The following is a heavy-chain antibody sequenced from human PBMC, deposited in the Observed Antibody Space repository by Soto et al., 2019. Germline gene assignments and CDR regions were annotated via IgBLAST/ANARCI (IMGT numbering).Heavy chain of an antibody. Sequence: AWSTGLSCAASGFTFKNYWMHWVRQEPGKSFVWVSRINADGTTTTYADSVRGRFTISRDDTKKTLFLQMNTLRAEDTAVYFCIKGGYDLQDSGTNGTFDNWGRGTLVTVSS. D-gene: IGHD1-26*01. CDR3: IKGGYDLQDSGTNGTFDN. V-gene: IGHV3-74*03. J-gene: IGHJ4*02. CDR2: INADGTTT. CDR1: GFTFKNYW.